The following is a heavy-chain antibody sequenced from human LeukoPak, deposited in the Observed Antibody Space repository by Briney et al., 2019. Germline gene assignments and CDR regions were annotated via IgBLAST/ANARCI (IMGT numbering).Heavy chain of an antibody. Sequence: KSSETLSLTCTVSGGSISSYYWSWIRQPPGKGLEWIGYTYYSGSTNYNPSLKSRVTISVDTSKNQSSLKLSSMTAADTAVYYCARDSSGYYYLPQYYFDYWGQGTLVTVPS. J-gene: IGHJ4*02. CDR3: ARDSSGYYYLPQYYFDY. CDR1: GGSISSYY. V-gene: IGHV4-59*01. CDR2: TYYSGST. D-gene: IGHD3-22*01.